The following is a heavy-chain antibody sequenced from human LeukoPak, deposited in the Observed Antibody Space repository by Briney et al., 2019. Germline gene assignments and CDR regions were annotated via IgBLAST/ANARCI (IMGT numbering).Heavy chain of an antibody. V-gene: IGHV4-39*07. CDR2: IYYSGST. Sequence: SETLSLTCTVSGGSISSSSYYWGWIRQPPGKGLEWIGSIYYSGSTSYNPSLKSRVTISVDTSKNQFSLKLSSVTAADTAVYYCAREGARWEPGFSAFDIWGQGTMVTVSS. CDR1: GGSISSSSYY. J-gene: IGHJ3*02. D-gene: IGHD1-26*01. CDR3: AREGARWEPGFSAFDI.